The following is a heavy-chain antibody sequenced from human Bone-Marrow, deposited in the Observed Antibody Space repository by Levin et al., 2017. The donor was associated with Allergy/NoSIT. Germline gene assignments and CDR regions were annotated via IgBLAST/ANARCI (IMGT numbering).Heavy chain of an antibody. CDR2: ISSSSSYI. J-gene: IGHJ3*02. CDR3: ARERGDIVVVVAAPDAFDI. D-gene: IGHD2-15*01. V-gene: IGHV3-21*01. CDR1: GFTFSSYS. Sequence: GGSLRLSCAASGFTFSSYSMNWVRQAPGKGLEWVSSISSSSSYIYYADSVKGRFTISRDNAKNSLYLQMNSLRAEDTAVYYCARERGDIVVVVAAPDAFDIWGQGTMVTVSS.